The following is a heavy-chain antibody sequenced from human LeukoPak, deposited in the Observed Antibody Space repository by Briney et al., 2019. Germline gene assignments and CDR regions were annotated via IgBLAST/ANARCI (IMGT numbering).Heavy chain of an antibody. CDR3: ARAGNGWYHYYYYMDV. CDR2: ISSSGRTS. V-gene: IGHV3-11*01. D-gene: IGHD6-19*01. Sequence: GGSLILSCAASGFTFSDYYMSWIRQAPGKGLEWVSYISSSGRTSYYADSVKGRFTISRDNANNSLYLQMNSLRAEDTAVYYCARAGNGWYHYYYYMDVWGKGTTVTISS. J-gene: IGHJ6*03. CDR1: GFTFSDYY.